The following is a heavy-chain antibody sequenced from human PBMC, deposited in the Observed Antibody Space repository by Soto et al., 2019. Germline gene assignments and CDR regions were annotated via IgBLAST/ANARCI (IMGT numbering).Heavy chain of an antibody. J-gene: IGHJ1*01. CDR1: GYTFTSYG. CDR2: ISVYNDNA. D-gene: IGHD3-9*01. V-gene: IGHV1-18*01. Sequence: QVQLVQSGSEIKKPGSSVKVSCKAFGYTFTSYGIGWVRQAPGQGLEGMGWISVYNDNANYAQKIQGRVTMTKETSSRTAYMELSSLKSDATAVYYCARIGFDGHWGQGTLVTVS. CDR3: ARIGFDGH.